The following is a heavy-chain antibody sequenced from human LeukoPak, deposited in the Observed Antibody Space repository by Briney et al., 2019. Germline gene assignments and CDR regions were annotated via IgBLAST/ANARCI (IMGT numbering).Heavy chain of an antibody. Sequence: GGSLRLSCVASGFTLSSYNMKWVRQAPGKGLEWVAFIRYDGSNKYYADSVKGRFTISRDNSKNTLYLQMNSLRAEDTAVYYCAKGLSLEWSGGQGTLVTVSS. CDR3: AKGLSLEWS. CDR1: GFTLSSYN. CDR2: IRYDGSNK. D-gene: IGHD3-3*01. V-gene: IGHV3-30*02. J-gene: IGHJ4*02.